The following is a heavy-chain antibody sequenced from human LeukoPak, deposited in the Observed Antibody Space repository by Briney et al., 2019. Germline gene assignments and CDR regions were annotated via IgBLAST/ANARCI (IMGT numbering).Heavy chain of an antibody. CDR3: ARERPRLGL. V-gene: IGHV3-48*04. CDR2: ISSSSSTI. Sequence: PGGSLRLSCVASGFTFSNYIMNWVRQAPGKGLEWVSCISSSSSTIYYADSVKGRFTNSRDSAKNSLYLQMNSLRVEDTAVYYCARERPRLGLWGQGTLVTVPS. CDR1: GFTFSNYI. D-gene: IGHD3-9*01. J-gene: IGHJ4*02.